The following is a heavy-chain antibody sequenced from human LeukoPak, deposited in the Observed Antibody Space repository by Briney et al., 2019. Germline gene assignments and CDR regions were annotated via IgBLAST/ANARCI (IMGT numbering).Heavy chain of an antibody. D-gene: IGHD3-3*01. CDR1: GFTFSSYS. CDR3: ARHNYDFWSVYMDV. V-gene: IGHV3-21*01. J-gene: IGHJ6*03. Sequence: PGGSLRLSCAASGFTFSSYSMNWGRQAPGKGLEWVSSISSSSSYIYYADSVKGRFTISSDNAKNSLYLQMNSLRAEDTAVYYCARHNYDFWSVYMDVWGKGTPVTASS. CDR2: ISSSSSYI.